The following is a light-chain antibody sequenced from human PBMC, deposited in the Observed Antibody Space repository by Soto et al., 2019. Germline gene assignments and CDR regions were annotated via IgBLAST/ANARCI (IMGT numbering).Light chain of an antibody. CDR2: DAS. CDR1: QSVSLS. J-gene: IGKJ5*01. V-gene: IGKV3D-11*02. Sequence: EIVLTQSPATLSLSPGGRATLSCRASQSVSLSLAWYQQRPGQAPRLLIYDASNRATGIPARFSGSGPGTDFTLTISSLEPEDFAVYYCQQRSNWHSFGQGTRLEIK. CDR3: QQRSNWHS.